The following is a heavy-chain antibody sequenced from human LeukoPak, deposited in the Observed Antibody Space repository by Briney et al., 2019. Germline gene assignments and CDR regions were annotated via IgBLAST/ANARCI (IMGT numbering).Heavy chain of an antibody. V-gene: IGHV5-10-1*01. Sequence: GASLQISCKGSGSIFTSYWISWVRQLPGKGLEWMGRIDPSDSYTNYSPSYQGHVTISADKSISTAYLQWSSLKASDTAMYYCASTGVTGTTSPNAFDIWGQGAMVTVSS. CDR1: GSIFTSYW. J-gene: IGHJ3*02. CDR3: ASTGVTGTTSPNAFDI. D-gene: IGHD1-1*01. CDR2: IDPSDSYT.